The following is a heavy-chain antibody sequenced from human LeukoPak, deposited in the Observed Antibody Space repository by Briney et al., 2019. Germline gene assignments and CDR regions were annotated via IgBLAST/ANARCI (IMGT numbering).Heavy chain of an antibody. Sequence: LSVTLSLTCTVSGGSISSYYWSWIRQPPGKGLEWIGYIYYSGSTNYNPSLKSRVTISIDTSKNQFSLNLSSVTAADTAVYYCARGASVYSYGWGQGTLVTVSS. CDR1: GGSISSYY. D-gene: IGHD5-18*01. CDR3: ARGASVYSYG. J-gene: IGHJ4*02. V-gene: IGHV4-59*01. CDR2: IYYSGST.